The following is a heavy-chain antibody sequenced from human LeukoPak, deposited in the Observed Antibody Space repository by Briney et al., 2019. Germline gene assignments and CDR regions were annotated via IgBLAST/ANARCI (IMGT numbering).Heavy chain of an antibody. CDR1: GGSISSYY. CDR3: ARERCSSTSCYPWFDP. D-gene: IGHD2-2*01. Sequence: SETLSLTCTVSGGSISSYYWSWIRQPPGKGLEWIGYIYYSGGTNYNPSLKSRVTISVDTSKNQFSLKLSSVTAADAAVYYCARERCSSTSCYPWFDPWGQGTLVTVSS. J-gene: IGHJ5*02. CDR2: IYYSGGT. V-gene: IGHV4-59*01.